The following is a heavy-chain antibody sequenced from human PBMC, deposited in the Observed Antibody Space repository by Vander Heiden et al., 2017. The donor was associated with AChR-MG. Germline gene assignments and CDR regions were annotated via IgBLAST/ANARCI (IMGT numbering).Heavy chain of an antibody. CDR2: IIPIFGTA. V-gene: IGHV1-69*06. Sequence: QVQLVQSGAEVTKSGSLVKVSGKAPGGTFSSYAISWLRQAPGQGVGGMGGIIPIFGTANYAQKFQGRVTITADRSTSTAYMELSSLRSEDTAVYYCARVGEPLSDVILEMATIREGDWFDPWGQGTLVTVSS. J-gene: IGHJ5*02. CDR3: ARVGEPLSDVILEMATIREGDWFDP. CDR1: GGTFSSYA. D-gene: IGHD5-12*01.